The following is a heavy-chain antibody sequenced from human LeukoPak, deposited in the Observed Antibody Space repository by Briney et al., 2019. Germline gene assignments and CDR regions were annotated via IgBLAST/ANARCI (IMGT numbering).Heavy chain of an antibody. CDR3: ARYEQYQLLYKVGWFDP. Sequence: PSETLSLTCTVSGGSISSYYWSWIRQPPGKGLEWIGYIYYSGSTNYNPSLKSRVTISVDTSKNQFSLKLSSVTAADTAVHYCARYEQYQLLYKVGWFDPWGQGTLVTVSS. J-gene: IGHJ5*02. CDR1: GGSISSYY. CDR2: IYYSGST. V-gene: IGHV4-59*08. D-gene: IGHD2-2*02.